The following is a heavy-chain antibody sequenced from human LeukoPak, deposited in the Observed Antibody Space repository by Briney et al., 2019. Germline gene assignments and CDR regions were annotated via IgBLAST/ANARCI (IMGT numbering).Heavy chain of an antibody. J-gene: IGHJ4*02. Sequence: PGGSLRLSCAASGFTFRSYGMTWVRQAPGKGLEWVSAISGSGDSTYYADSVKGRFTISRDNSRNTLYLQMNSLRAGDTAVYYCAKSFRSTSPDYWGQGTLVTVSS. CDR3: AKSFRSTSPDY. CDR1: GFTFRSYG. CDR2: ISGSGDST. V-gene: IGHV3-23*01. D-gene: IGHD2-2*01.